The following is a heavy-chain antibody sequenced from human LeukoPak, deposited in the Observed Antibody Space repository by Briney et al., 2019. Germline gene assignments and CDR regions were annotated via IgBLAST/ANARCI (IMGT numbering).Heavy chain of an antibody. CDR2: ISGSGGST. V-gene: IGHV3-23*01. CDR1: GFTFSSYA. J-gene: IGHJ4*02. D-gene: IGHD5-18*01. CDR3: AKVLRSYGRGPYDY. Sequence: AGGSLRLSCAASGFTFSSYATSWVRQAPGKGLEWVSAISGSGGSTYYADSVKGRFTISRDNSKNTLYLQMNSLRAEDTAVYYCAKVLRSYGRGPYDYWGQGTLVTVSS.